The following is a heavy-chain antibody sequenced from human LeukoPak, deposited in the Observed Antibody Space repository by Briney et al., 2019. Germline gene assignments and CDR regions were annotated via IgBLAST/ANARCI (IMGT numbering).Heavy chain of an antibody. J-gene: IGHJ4*02. CDR1: GGSFSGYY. CDR2: INHSGST. V-gene: IGHV4-34*01. CDR3: ARGRGYSYGYSVY. D-gene: IGHD5-18*01. Sequence: PSETLSLTCAVYGGSFSGYYWSWIRQPPGKGLEWIGEINHSGSTNYNPSLKSRVTISVDTSKNQFSLKPSSVTAADTAVYYCARGRGYSYGYSVYWGQGTLVTVSS.